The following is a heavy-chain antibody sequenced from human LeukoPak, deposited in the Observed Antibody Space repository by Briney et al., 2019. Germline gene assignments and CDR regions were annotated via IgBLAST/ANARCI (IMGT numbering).Heavy chain of an antibody. Sequence: GGSLRLPCVASGFAFSSFAMSWVRQAPGKGLEWVSGLTGSGSTYHADSVKGRFTISRDNSKNTLSLQMNSLRAEDTAVYYCAKMKGWRLYDYCMDVWGKGTTVTVSS. V-gene: IGHV3-23*01. D-gene: IGHD2-15*01. CDR1: GFAFSSFA. J-gene: IGHJ6*03. CDR3: AKMKGWRLYDYCMDV. CDR2: LTGSGST.